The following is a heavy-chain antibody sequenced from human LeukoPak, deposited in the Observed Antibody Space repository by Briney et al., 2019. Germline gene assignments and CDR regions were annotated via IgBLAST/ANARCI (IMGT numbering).Heavy chain of an antibody. CDR1: GYTFTSYY. CDR3: ARVGSAARPWYYFDY. D-gene: IGHD6-6*01. Sequence: ASVKVSCKASGYTFTSYYMHWVRQAPGQGLEWMGIINPSGGSTSYAQKFQGRVTMTRDTSTSTVYMELSSLRSEDTAVYYCARVGSAARPWYYFDYWGQGTLVTVSS. CDR2: INPSGGST. J-gene: IGHJ4*02. V-gene: IGHV1-46*01.